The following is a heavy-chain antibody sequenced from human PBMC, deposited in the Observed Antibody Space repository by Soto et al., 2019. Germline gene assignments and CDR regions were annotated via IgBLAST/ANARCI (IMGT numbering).Heavy chain of an antibody. CDR1: GESLNGYY. J-gene: IGHJ4*02. Sequence: QVQLQQWGAGLLKPSETLSLTCSVYGESLNGYYWTWIRQPPGKGLEWIGEIHYSGSTSYNPSLMSRVNMSIDLSKNQFSLRLTSVTAADTAVYYCARGLGATDYWGQGTLVTVSS. CDR2: IHYSGST. CDR3: ARGLGATDY. V-gene: IGHV4-34*01. D-gene: IGHD2-15*01.